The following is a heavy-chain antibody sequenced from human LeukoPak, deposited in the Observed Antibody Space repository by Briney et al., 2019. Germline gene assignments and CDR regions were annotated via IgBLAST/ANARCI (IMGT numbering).Heavy chain of an antibody. CDR2: IYYSGST. CDR1: GGSISSYY. D-gene: IGHD6-6*01. CDR3: TRRVKNSSDY. J-gene: IGHJ4*02. V-gene: IGHV4-59*04. Sequence: KPSETLSLTCTVSGGSISSYYWTWIRQPPGKGLEWIGTIYYSGSTNYNPSLKSRVTMSVDTSKNQFSLKLNSLTAADTAVYYCTRRVKNSSDYWGQGTLVTASS.